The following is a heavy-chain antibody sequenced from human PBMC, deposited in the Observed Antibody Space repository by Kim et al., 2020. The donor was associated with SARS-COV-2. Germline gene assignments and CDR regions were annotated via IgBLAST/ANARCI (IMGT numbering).Heavy chain of an antibody. CDR2: ISYDGSNK. Sequence: GGSLRLSCAASGFTFSSYGIHWVRQAPGKGLEWVAVISYDGSNKYYADSVKGRFTISRDNSKNTLYLQMNSLRAEDTAVYYCAKFYVRGVISHYYYGMDVWGQGTTVTVSS. CDR1: GFTFSSYG. J-gene: IGHJ6*02. CDR3: AKFYVRGVISHYYYGMDV. D-gene: IGHD3-10*02. V-gene: IGHV3-30*18.